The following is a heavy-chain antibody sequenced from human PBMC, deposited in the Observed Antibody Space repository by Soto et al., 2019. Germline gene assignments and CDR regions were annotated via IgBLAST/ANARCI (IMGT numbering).Heavy chain of an antibody. CDR2: ISGSGGST. CDR3: ARDKRDLRFLEWSYYFDY. J-gene: IGHJ4*02. V-gene: IGHV3-23*01. Sequence: GGSLRLSCAASGFTFSSDAMSWVRQAPGKGLEWVSAISGSGGSTYYADSVKGRFTISRDNSKNTLYLQLNSLRAEDTAVYYCARDKRDLRFLEWSYYFDYWGQGTLVTVSS. CDR1: GFTFSSDA. D-gene: IGHD3-3*01.